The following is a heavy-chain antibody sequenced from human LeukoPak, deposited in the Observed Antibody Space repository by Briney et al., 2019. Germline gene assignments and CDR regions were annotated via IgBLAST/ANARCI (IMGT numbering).Heavy chain of an antibody. Sequence: GGSLRLSCVDSGFTFTNAWMSWVRQAPGKGLEWIGCIKSKTDGETTNYAEPVRGRFTISRDDSKSAVYLQMNSLKIEDTAVYYCTTDLGTYYHGSQRLIPIDYWGQGTLVTVSS. CDR3: TTDLGTYYHGSQRLIPIDY. V-gene: IGHV3-15*01. J-gene: IGHJ4*02. CDR1: GFTFTNAW. D-gene: IGHD3-10*01. CDR2: IKSKTDGETT.